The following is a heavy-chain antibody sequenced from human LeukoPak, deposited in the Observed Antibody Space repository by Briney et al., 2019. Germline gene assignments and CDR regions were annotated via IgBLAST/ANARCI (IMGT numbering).Heavy chain of an antibody. J-gene: IGHJ4*02. CDR3: AKGGGYKSTYYFDY. Sequence: GRSLRLSCAASGFTFNSYGMHWVRQAPGKGLEWVALISFHGSDKYYGDSVKGRFTISRDNSKNTLYLHMNSLRAEDTAVYYCAKGGGYKSTYYFDYWGQGTLVTVSS. V-gene: IGHV3-30*18. CDR1: GFTFNSYG. D-gene: IGHD5-18*01. CDR2: ISFHGSDK.